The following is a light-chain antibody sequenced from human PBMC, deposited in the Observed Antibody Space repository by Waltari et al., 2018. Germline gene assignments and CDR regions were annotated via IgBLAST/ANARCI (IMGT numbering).Light chain of an antibody. CDR2: KAS. CDR1: QSAYIN. CDR3: QQYNKLPVT. Sequence: DIQLTQSPSALSASVGDRITITCRASQSAYINLAWYQQKPGKAPKVLVHKASKLENGVPSRLSGSGSETEFTFTISSLQPDDFATYYCQQYNKLPVTFGGGTRVDVK. J-gene: IGKJ4*01. V-gene: IGKV1-5*03.